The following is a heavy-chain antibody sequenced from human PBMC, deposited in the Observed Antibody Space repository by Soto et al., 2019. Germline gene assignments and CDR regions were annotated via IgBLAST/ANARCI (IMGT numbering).Heavy chain of an antibody. Sequence: PSETLSLTCGVYGGPFSGYYWSWIRQPPGKGLEWIGEINHSGSTNSNPSLKSRVTISVDTSKNQFSLKLSSVTAADTAVYYCARGPYCSSTSCYLNWFDPWGQGTLVTVSS. CDR1: GGPFSGYY. V-gene: IGHV4-34*01. D-gene: IGHD2-2*01. J-gene: IGHJ5*02. CDR3: ARGPYCSSTSCYLNWFDP. CDR2: INHSGST.